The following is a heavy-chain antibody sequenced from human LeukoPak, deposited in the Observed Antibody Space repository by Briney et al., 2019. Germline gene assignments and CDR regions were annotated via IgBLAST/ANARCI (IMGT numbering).Heavy chain of an antibody. CDR1: GFTFDDYG. CDR2: INWNGGST. J-gene: IGHJ3*02. CDR3: ARDQGIAVAPDAFDI. D-gene: IGHD6-19*01. V-gene: IGHV3-20*04. Sequence: GGSLRLSCAASGFTFDDYGMSWVRQAPGKGLEWVSGINWNGGSTGYADSVRGRFTISRDNAKNSLYLQMNSLRAEDTALYYCARDQGIAVAPDAFDIWGQGTTVTVSS.